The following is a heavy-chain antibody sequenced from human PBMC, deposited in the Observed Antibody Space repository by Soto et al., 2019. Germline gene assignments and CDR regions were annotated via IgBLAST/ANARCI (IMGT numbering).Heavy chain of an antibody. J-gene: IGHJ4*02. CDR2: IYYSGST. CDR1: GGSISSYY. CDR3: ARESYDYDSSGDKFRGFDD. Sequence: SETLSLTCTVSGGSISSYYWNWIRQPPGKGLEWIGYIYYSGSTNYNPSLKSRVTISVDTSKNQFSLNLSSVTAADTAVYYCARESYDYDSSGDKFRGFDDRGQRTSVTVSS. D-gene: IGHD3-22*01. V-gene: IGHV4-59*01.